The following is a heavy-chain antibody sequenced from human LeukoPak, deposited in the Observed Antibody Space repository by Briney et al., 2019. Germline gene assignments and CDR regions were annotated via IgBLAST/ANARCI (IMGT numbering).Heavy chain of an antibody. CDR1: GFTFSSYA. Sequence: GGSLRLSCAASGFTFSSYAMSRVRQAPGKGLEWVSAISGSGGSTYYADSVKGRFTISRDNAKNSLYLQMNSLRAEDTAVYYCLRGDRRDYWGQGTLVTVSS. CDR3: LRGDRRDY. J-gene: IGHJ4*02. V-gene: IGHV3-23*01. CDR2: ISGSGGST.